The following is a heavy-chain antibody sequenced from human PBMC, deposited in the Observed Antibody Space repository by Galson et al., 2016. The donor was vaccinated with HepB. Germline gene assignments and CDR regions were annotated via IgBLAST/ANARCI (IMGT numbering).Heavy chain of an antibody. CDR1: GFTFGRYE. Sequence: SLRLSCAASGFTFGRYEMNWVRQAPGKGLEWVSYISSSGTTIYYADSVKGRFTISRDNAKNSLYLQMNSLRAEDTAVSYCAREPVRLDDLLTGPPKNPDYWGQGTLVTVSS. J-gene: IGHJ4*02. V-gene: IGHV3-48*03. D-gene: IGHD3-9*01. CDR3: AREPVRLDDLLTGPPKNPDY. CDR2: ISSSGTTI.